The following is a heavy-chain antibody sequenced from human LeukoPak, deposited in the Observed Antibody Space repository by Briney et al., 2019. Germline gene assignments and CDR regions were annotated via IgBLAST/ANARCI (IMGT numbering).Heavy chain of an antibody. CDR1: GFTFRAYS. CDR3: AKLPDSSGYFTIDY. J-gene: IGHJ4*02. D-gene: IGHD3-22*01. CDR2: ISSSGRTI. Sequence: GGSLRLSCAASGFTFRAYSMNWVRQAPGKGLEWVSYISSSGRTIYYADSVKGRFTISRDNSKNTLYLQMNSLRAEDTAVYYCAKLPDSSGYFTIDYWGQGTLVTVSS. V-gene: IGHV3-48*01.